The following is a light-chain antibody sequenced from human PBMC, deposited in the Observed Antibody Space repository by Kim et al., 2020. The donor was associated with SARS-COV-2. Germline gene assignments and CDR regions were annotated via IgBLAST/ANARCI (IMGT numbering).Light chain of an antibody. V-gene: IGLV3-19*01. CDR3: KSRDSSGNHLV. Sequence: LGQTVSITCQGDSLRRYSASWYQQKPGQAPLLVISAKNNRPSGIPDRFSGSSSGNTASLTITGALAEDEGDYYCKSRDSSGNHLVFGGGTKLTVL. CDR2: AKN. CDR1: SLRRYS. J-gene: IGLJ3*02.